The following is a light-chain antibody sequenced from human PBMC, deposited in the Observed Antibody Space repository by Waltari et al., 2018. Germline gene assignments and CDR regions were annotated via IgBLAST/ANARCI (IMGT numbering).Light chain of an antibody. CDR3: ASWADSLNGPV. J-gene: IGLJ3*02. CDR2: NKY. Sequence: YQQPPGTAPQPRSFNKYQRPSGVPDRFSGSKSGTSASLAIRGLQSEDEADYYCASWADSLNGPVFGGGTKLTVL. V-gene: IGLV1-44*01.